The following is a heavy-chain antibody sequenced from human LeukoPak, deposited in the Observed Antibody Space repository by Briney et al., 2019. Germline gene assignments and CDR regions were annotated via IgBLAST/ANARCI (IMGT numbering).Heavy chain of an antibody. J-gene: IGHJ2*01. V-gene: IGHV2-5*02. D-gene: IGHD4-17*01. CDR2: IYWDDDK. CDR3: AHSDYVSLFDL. Sequence: SGPTLVKPTQTLTLTCTFSGFSLNTSGVGVGWIRQPPGKALEWLALIYWDDDKRYIPSLKSRGTITKDTSKNQVVLRMTNMDPVDTATYYCAHSDYVSLFDLWSRGTLVTVSS. CDR1: GFSLNTSGVG.